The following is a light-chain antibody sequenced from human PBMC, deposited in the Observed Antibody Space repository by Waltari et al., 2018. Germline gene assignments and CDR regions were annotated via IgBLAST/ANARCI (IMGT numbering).Light chain of an antibody. CDR2: GAS. CDR3: QQYGSSPRT. Sequence: EIVLTQSPGSLSLSPGERATLSCRASQCVSSAYLAWYQHKPGQAPRLLIYGASSRATGIPDRFRGGGSGTDFTLTIDTLEPEDFAVYYCQQYGSSPRTFGQGTKVEI. V-gene: IGKV3-20*01. J-gene: IGKJ1*01. CDR1: QCVSSAY.